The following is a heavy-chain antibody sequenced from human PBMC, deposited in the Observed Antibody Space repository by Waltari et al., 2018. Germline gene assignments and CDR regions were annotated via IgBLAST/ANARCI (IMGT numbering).Heavy chain of an antibody. J-gene: IGHJ6*02. CDR1: GYTFTGHY. CDR3: AKGAYTKSSVYYYGLDV. Sequence: QVQLVQSGAVMRKPGASVTVSCKTSGYTFTGHYIHWVRQAPGRGPEWMGWTNSKSGDTNYAQKFKGRVTMTRDTAISTAYMELGSLRSDDTAIYYCAKGAYTKSSVYYYGLDVWGQGTTVTVPS. CDR2: TNSKSGDT. D-gene: IGHD6-6*01. V-gene: IGHV1-2*02.